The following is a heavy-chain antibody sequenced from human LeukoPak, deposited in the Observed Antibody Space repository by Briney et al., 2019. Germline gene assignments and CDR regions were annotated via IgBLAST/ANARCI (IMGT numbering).Heavy chain of an antibody. Sequence: SETLSLTCTVSGGSISSSSYYWGWIRQPPGKGLEWIGSIYYSGSTYYNPSLKSRVTISVDTSKNQFSLKLSSVTAADTAVYYCERKSWWLVRIASPLYMDVWGKGTTVTVSS. D-gene: IGHD6-19*01. J-gene: IGHJ6*03. CDR2: IYYSGST. V-gene: IGHV4-39*07. CDR3: ERKSWWLVRIASPLYMDV. CDR1: GGSISSSSYY.